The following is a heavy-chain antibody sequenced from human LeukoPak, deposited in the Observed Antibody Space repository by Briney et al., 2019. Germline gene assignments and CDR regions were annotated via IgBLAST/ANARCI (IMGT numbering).Heavy chain of an antibody. CDR3: ARAYYYDRSGYYYFDY. CDR1: GDSISSYY. J-gene: IGHJ4*02. V-gene: IGHV4-59*12. D-gene: IGHD3-22*01. Sequence: PSETLSLTCTVSGDSISSYYWSWIRLAPGKGLEWIGNIHNIVNINYNPALKSRVTILIDTSKNRFSLKLSSVTAADTAVYYCARAYYYDRSGYYYFDYWGQGTLVTVSS. CDR2: IHNIVNI.